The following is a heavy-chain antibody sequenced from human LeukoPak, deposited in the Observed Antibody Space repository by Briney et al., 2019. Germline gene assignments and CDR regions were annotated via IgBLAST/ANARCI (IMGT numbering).Heavy chain of an antibody. CDR2: IFHTGHS. D-gene: IGHD3-10*01. J-gene: IGHJ3*01. V-gene: IGHV4-59*08. CDR3: ARHPFGDGFDL. CDR1: GGSISTFY. Sequence: PSETLSLTCTVSGGSISTFYWSWLRQPPGKGLEWIGYIFHTGHSNHNPSLKGRVTISVDTSKNQFSLNLNSVTAADTAMYYCARHPFGDGFDLWGQGTMVTVSS.